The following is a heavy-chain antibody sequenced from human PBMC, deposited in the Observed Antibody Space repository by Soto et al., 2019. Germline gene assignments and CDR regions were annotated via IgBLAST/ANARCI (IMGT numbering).Heavy chain of an antibody. Sequence: EVQLVESGGGLVKPGGSLRLSCAASGFTFSNAWMSWVRQAPGKGLEWVGRIKSKTDGGTTDYAAPVKGRFTISRDDSKNTLYLQMNRLKTEDTAVYYCTTDASMVRGVIGFDYWGQGTLVTVSS. D-gene: IGHD3-10*01. CDR3: TTDASMVRGVIGFDY. V-gene: IGHV3-15*01. J-gene: IGHJ4*02. CDR1: GFTFSNAW. CDR2: IKSKTDGGTT.